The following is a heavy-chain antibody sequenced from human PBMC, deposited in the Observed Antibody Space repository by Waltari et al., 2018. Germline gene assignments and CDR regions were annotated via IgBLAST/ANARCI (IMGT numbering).Heavy chain of an antibody. J-gene: IGHJ4*02. Sequence: EVQLLESGGGLVQPGGSLRLSCAASGFIFGTYGMNWVRQAQGKGLEWVAGISDSGGKTFYADSAKGRFTISRDNSQKTLYLQMNGLGVDDTAVYFCAKERLTVATESFDSWGQGTLVTVSS. D-gene: IGHD4-17*01. V-gene: IGHV3-23*01. CDR1: GFIFGTYG. CDR3: AKERLTVATESFDS. CDR2: ISDSGGKT.